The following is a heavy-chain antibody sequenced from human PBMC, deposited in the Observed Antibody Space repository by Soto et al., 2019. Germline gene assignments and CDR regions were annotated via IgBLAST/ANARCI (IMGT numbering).Heavy chain of an antibody. CDR3: AKGYYYDRSWFGD. Sequence: VQLLESGGGLVQPGGSLRLSCAASGFTFSSYAMNWVRQAPGKGLEWVSGIGASGASTYHADSVKGRFTISRDNPKNTMYLQMNSLRAEDTAVYYCAKGYYYDRSWFGDWGQGTLVTVSS. V-gene: IGHV3-23*01. CDR1: GFTFSSYA. CDR2: IGASGAST. D-gene: IGHD3-22*01. J-gene: IGHJ5*02.